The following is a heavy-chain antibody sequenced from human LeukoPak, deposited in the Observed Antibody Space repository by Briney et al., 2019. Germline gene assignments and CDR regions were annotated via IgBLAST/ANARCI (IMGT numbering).Heavy chain of an antibody. D-gene: IGHD5-18*01. CDR2: ISADNGNT. Sequence: ASVKVSCKASGYTFTSYGISWVRQAPGQGLEWVGWISADNGNTKSTQRLQGRVTMTTDTSASTAYMELWRLRSDDTAVYYCARRDFNTGFDYWGQGTLVTVSS. CDR1: GYTFTSYG. CDR3: ARRDFNTGFDY. J-gene: IGHJ4*02. V-gene: IGHV1-18*01.